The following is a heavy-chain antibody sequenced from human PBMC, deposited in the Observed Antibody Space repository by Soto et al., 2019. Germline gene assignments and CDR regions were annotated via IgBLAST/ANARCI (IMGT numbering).Heavy chain of an antibody. J-gene: IGHJ4*02. D-gene: IGHD6-19*01. CDR1: GYTFPNYG. CDR3: ARGQTSGWYRGVLEF. Sequence: ASVKVSCKASGYTFPNYGINWVRQARGQGLEWMGWITGYNGDTNYAQKFQGRLTMTTDISSRTAYMELRNLRSDDTAVYYCARGQTSGWYRGVLEFWGQGTLVTVSS. CDR2: ITGYNGDT. V-gene: IGHV1-18*04.